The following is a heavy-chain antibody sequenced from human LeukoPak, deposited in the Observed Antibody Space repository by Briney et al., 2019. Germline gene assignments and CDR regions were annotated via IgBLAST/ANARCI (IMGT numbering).Heavy chain of an antibody. CDR2: IFGSTDST. J-gene: IGHJ4*02. V-gene: IGHV3-23*01. Sequence: PSGGSLRLSCVASGFTFTNYAMSWVRQAPGKGLEWVSGIFGSTDSTYYADSVKGRVTISRDNSRNTVFLQIHSLRAEDTAVYYCAKERKYYSDFSAYYFSPPLHQYWGQGTLVTVSS. CDR1: GFTFTNYA. CDR3: AKERKYYSDFSAYYFSPPLHQY. D-gene: IGHD3-22*01.